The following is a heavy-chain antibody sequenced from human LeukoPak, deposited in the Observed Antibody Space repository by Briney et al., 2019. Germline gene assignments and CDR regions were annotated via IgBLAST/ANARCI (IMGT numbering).Heavy chain of an antibody. Sequence: SETLSLTCTVSGGSISSGSYYWSWIRQPAGKGLEWIGRIYTSGSTNYNPSLKSRVTISVDTSKNQFSLKLTSVTAADTAVYYCARGDGKYSSSGRAFDIWGQGTMVTVSS. CDR3: ARGDGKYSSSGRAFDI. CDR2: IYTSGST. D-gene: IGHD6-6*01. V-gene: IGHV4-61*02. J-gene: IGHJ3*02. CDR1: GGSISSGSYY.